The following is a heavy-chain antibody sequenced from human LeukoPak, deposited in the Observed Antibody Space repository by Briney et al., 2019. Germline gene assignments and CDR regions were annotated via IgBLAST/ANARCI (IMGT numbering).Heavy chain of an antibody. Sequence: ASVKVSCKASGYTFTSYDINWVRQATGQGLEWMGWMNPNSGNTGYAQKFQGRVTMTRNTAINTAYMELSSLRSDDTAVYYCARGRWTGYCSSTNCYSGLDPWGQGTLVTVSS. CDR1: GYTFTSYD. V-gene: IGHV1-8*01. D-gene: IGHD2-2*02. CDR3: ARGRWTGYCSSTNCYSGLDP. CDR2: MNPNSGNT. J-gene: IGHJ5*02.